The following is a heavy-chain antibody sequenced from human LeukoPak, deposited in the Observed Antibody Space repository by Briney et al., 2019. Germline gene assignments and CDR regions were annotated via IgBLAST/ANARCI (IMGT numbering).Heavy chain of an antibody. CDR1: GFTFDDYA. CDR3: AKGYSSGWYGNWFDP. CDR2: ISWNSGSI. V-gene: IGHV3-9*01. J-gene: IGHJ5*02. Sequence: GGSLRLSCAASGFTFDDYAMHWVRRAPGKGLEWVSGISWNSGSIGYADSVKGRFTISRDNAKNSLYLQMNSLRAEDTALYYCAKGYSSGWYGNWFDPWGQGTVVTVSS. D-gene: IGHD6-19*01.